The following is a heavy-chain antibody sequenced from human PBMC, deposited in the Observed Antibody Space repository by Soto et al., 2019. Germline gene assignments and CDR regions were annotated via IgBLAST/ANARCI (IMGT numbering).Heavy chain of an antibody. Sequence: ASVKVSCKASGYTFTTYGMSWVRQAPGQGLDWMGWISTYNGNTKYAERLQGRVTMTTDTTTSTAYMELRSLRSDDTAVYYCARGPTDYYDDSGNYFLDYWGQGNLVTVS. V-gene: IGHV1-18*01. CDR1: GYTFTTYG. CDR2: ISTYNGNT. CDR3: ARGPTDYYDDSGNYFLDY. J-gene: IGHJ4*02. D-gene: IGHD3-22*01.